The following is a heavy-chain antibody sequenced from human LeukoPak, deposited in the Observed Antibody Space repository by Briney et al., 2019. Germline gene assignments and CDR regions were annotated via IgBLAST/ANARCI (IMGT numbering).Heavy chain of an antibody. CDR3: AKTPLETCTGARCYPLDY. CDR1: GFTFSFYA. Sequence: GGSLRLSCAASGFTFSFYAMTWVRQTPGKRMEWVAGITGNTGNTYHADSVKGRFTISRDNSKNTLYLQMNSLRAEDTAVYYCAKTPLETCTGARCYPLDYWGRGTLVTVSS. CDR2: ITGNTGNT. J-gene: IGHJ4*02. D-gene: IGHD2-15*01. V-gene: IGHV3-23*01.